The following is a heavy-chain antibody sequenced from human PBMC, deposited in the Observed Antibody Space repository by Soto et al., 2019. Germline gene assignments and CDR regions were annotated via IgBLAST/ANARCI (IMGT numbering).Heavy chain of an antibody. CDR3: ARVGHAGIAVAGFDY. J-gene: IGHJ4*02. CDR1: GGTFSGYA. Sequence: ASVKVSCKASGGTFSGYAISWVRQAPGQGLEWMGGIIPIFGTANYAQKFQGRVTITADESTSTAYMELSSLRSEDTAVYYCARVGHAGIAVAGFDYWGQATLVTVSS. D-gene: IGHD6-19*01. V-gene: IGHV1-69*13. CDR2: IIPIFGTA.